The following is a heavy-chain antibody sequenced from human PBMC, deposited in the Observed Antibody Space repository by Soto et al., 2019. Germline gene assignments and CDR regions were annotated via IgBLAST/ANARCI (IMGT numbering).Heavy chain of an antibody. D-gene: IGHD2-15*01. V-gene: IGHV1-2*04. CDR3: ARGPGYCSGGSCLSFDY. CDR2: INPNSGGT. J-gene: IGHJ4*02. Sequence: ASVKVSCQASGYTFTGYYMHWVRQAPGQGLEWMGWINPNSGGTNYAQKFQGWVTMTRDTSISTAYMELSRLRSDDTAVYYCARGPGYCSGGSCLSFDYWGQGTLVTVSS. CDR1: GYTFTGYY.